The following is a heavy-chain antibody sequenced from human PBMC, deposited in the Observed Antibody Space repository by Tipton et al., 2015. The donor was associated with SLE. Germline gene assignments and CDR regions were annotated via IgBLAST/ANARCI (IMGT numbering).Heavy chain of an antibody. D-gene: IGHD3-3*01. J-gene: IGHJ6*03. CDR3: ARDRADGGFLEWGYYYYYMDV. V-gene: IGHV4-61*02. Sequence: LRLSCTVSGGSISSGRYYWSWIRQPAGKGLEWIGRIYASGSTNYNPSLKSRVTISVDTSKKQFSLKLSSVTAADTAVYYCARDRADGGFLEWGYYYYYMDVWGKGTTVTVSS. CDR1: GGSISSGRYY. CDR2: IYASGST.